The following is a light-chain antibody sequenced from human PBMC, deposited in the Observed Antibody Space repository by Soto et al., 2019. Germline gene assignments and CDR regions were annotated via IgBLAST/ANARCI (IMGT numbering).Light chain of an antibody. CDR3: CSYAGSYIYV. Sequence: QSALTQPRSVSGSPGQSVTISCTPTSSDVGGYNYVSWYQQHQGKAPKLMIYDVSQRPSGVPDRFSASRSGNTASLTISGLQAEDEADYYCCSYAGSYIYVFGTGTKLTVL. CDR2: DVS. J-gene: IGLJ1*01. V-gene: IGLV2-11*01. CDR1: SSDVGGYNY.